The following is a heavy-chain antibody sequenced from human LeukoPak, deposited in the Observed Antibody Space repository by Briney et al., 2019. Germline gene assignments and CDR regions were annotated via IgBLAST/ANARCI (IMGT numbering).Heavy chain of an antibody. Sequence: GASVKVSCKASGYTFTSYDINWVRQATGQGLEWMGWMNPNSGNTGYAQKFQGRVTMTRNTSISTAYMELSSLRSEDTAVYYCARGFTNYYDSSGPEGFDYWGQGTLVTASS. V-gene: IGHV1-8*02. CDR2: MNPNSGNT. CDR3: ARGFTNYYDSSGPEGFDY. J-gene: IGHJ4*02. CDR1: GYTFTSYD. D-gene: IGHD3-22*01.